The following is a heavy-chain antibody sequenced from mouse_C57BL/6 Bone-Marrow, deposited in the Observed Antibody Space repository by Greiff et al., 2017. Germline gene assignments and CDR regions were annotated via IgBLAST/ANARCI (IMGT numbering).Heavy chain of an antibody. D-gene: IGHD2-3*01. CDR3: FEDSAVYYCAFGWLLRLYYAMDY. V-gene: IGHV1-87*01. CDR1: YTFSRRVH. CDR2: GQGLEWIG. Sequence: QVQLQQSGPELARPWASVKISCQAFYTFSRRVHFAIRDTNYWMQWVKQRPGQGLEWIGAIYPGNGDTTYNQKFKGKATLTADKSSSPAYMQLSSLTFEDSAVYYCAFGWLLRLYYAMDYWGQGTSVTVSS. J-gene: IGHJ4*01.